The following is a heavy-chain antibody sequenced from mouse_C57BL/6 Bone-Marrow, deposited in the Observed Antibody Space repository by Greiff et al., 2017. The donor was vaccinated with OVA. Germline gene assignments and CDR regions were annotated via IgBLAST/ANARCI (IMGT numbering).Heavy chain of an antibody. V-gene: IGHV5-17*01. CDR3: ARPDYYGSSYGDYAMDY. Sequence: DVMLVESGGGLVKPGGSLKLSCAASGFTFSDYGMHWVRQAPAKGLEWVAYISSGSSTIYYADTVKGRFTISRYNAKNTLFLQMTSLRSEDTAMYYCARPDYYGSSYGDYAMDYWGQGTSVTVSS. CDR2: ISSGSSTI. CDR1: GFTFSDYG. D-gene: IGHD1-1*01. J-gene: IGHJ4*01.